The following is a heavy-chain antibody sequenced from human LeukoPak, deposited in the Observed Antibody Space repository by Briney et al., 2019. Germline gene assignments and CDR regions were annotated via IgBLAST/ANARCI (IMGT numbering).Heavy chain of an antibody. Sequence: GGSLRLSCAASGFTFSSYSMNWVRQAPGKGLEWVSSISSSSSYIYYADSVKGRFTISRDNAKNSLYLQMNSLRAEDTALYYCAKTGGIAAAHWGQGTLVTVSS. J-gene: IGHJ4*02. V-gene: IGHV3-21*04. CDR3: AKTGGIAAAH. CDR2: ISSSSSYI. D-gene: IGHD6-13*01. CDR1: GFTFSSYS.